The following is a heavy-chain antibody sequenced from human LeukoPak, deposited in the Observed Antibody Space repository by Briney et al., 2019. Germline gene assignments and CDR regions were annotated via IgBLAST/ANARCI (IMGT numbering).Heavy chain of an antibody. CDR3: ARVLAVAGTGIFDY. D-gene: IGHD6-19*01. V-gene: IGHV4-39*07. CDR2: IYYSGST. J-gene: IGHJ4*02. CDR1: GGSISSSSYY. Sequence: PSETLSLTCTVPGGSISSSSYYWGSIRQPPGKGLGWIGRIYYSGSTTYNPSLKSRVTISVDTSKSQFSLKLSSVTAADTAVYYCARVLAVAGTGIFDYWGQGTLVTVSS.